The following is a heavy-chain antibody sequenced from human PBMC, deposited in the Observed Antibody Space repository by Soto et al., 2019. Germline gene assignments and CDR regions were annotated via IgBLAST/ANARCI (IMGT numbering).Heavy chain of an antibody. CDR1: GFTFSSYG. J-gene: IGHJ4*02. V-gene: IGHV3-33*01. CDR3: ARGQRLGAAGRGYFDY. Sequence: ESGGGVVQPGRSLRLSCAASGFTFSSYGMHWVRQAPGKGLEWVAVIWYDGSNKYYADSVKGRFTISRDNSKNTLYLQMNSLRAEDTAVYYCARGQRLGAAGRGYFDYWGQGTLVTVSS. CDR2: IWYDGSNK. D-gene: IGHD6-13*01.